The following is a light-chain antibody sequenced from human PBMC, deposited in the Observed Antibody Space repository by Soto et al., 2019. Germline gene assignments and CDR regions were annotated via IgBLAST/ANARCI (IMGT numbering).Light chain of an antibody. CDR1: QSISNY. Sequence: DIQMTQSPSSLYASVGDRVIITCRASQSISNYLNWYQQEPGKAPKLLIYSASTLQGGVPSRFSGGGSGTHFTLTISSLQPEDFATYFCQQSYKKRTFGQGTKVEI. V-gene: IGKV1-39*01. CDR3: QQSYKKRT. CDR2: SAS. J-gene: IGKJ1*01.